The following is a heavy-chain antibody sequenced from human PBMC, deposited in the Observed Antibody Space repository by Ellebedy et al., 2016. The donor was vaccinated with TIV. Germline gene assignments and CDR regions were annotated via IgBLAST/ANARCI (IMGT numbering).Heavy chain of an antibody. V-gene: IGHV1-18*01. CDR3: ARGYCSGGSCYSFDY. J-gene: IGHJ4*02. CDR2: ISAYNGNT. CDR1: GYTFTSYG. Sequence: ASVKVSCXASGYTFTSYGISWVRQAPGQGLEWMGWISAYNGNTNYAQKLQGRVTMTTDTSTSTAYMELRSLRSEDTAVYYCARGYCSGGSCYSFDYWGQGTLVTVSS. D-gene: IGHD2-15*01.